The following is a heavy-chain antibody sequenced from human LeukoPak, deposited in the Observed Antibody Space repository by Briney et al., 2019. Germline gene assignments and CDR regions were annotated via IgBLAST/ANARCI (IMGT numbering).Heavy chain of an antibody. CDR2: ISSSGGST. Sequence: GGSLRLSCAASGFTFNSYAMSWVRQAPGKGLEWVSLISSSGGSTYYADSVKGRFTISRDNSKNTLYLQMNSLRAEDADVYYCAKDRHYYGSGSFYTYFDYWGQGTLVTVSS. J-gene: IGHJ4*02. V-gene: IGHV3-23*01. CDR3: AKDRHYYGSGSFYTYFDY. D-gene: IGHD3-10*01. CDR1: GFTFNSYA.